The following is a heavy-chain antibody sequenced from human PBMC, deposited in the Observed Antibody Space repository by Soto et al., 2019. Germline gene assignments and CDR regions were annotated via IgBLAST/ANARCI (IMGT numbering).Heavy chain of an antibody. D-gene: IGHD6-6*01. J-gene: IGHJ4*02. CDR2: ISSDGSNK. CDR3: ARGTSSSSGWYSEY. CDR1: GFSFNTYG. Sequence: QVQLVESGGGVVQPGRSLRLSCADSGFSFNTYGMHWVRQAPGKGLEWVAVISSDGSNKYYADSVKGRFTISRDNSKNTLYLQMDSLRADDTAVYYCARGTSSSSGWYSEYWGQGTLVTVSS. V-gene: IGHV3-30*03.